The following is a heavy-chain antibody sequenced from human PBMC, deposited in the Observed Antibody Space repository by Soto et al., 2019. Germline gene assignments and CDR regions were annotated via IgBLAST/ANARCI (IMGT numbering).Heavy chain of an antibody. V-gene: IGHV4-59*01. CDR1: GGSINSYY. Sequence: SSETLSLTCTVSGGSINSYYWNWIRKPPGKELEWIGYIYYSGSTRYNPSLKSRITMSVHTSKNQISLQLRSMTAADTAVYLCARSTMTLIDVPDNWGQGTPVTVSS. CDR3: ARSTMTLIDVPDN. J-gene: IGHJ4*02. D-gene: IGHD1-1*01. CDR2: IYYSGST.